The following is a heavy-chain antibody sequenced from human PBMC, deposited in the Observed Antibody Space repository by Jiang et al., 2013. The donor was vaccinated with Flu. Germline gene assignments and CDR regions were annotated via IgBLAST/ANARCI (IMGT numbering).Heavy chain of an antibody. J-gene: IGHJ4*02. D-gene: IGHD5-12*01. V-gene: IGHV1-58*01. CDR2: IVVGSGNT. Sequence: QSGAEVKKPGTSVKVSCKASGFTFTSSAVQWVRQARGQRLEWIGWIVVGSGNTNYAQKLQGRVTMTTDTSTSTAYMELRSLRSDDTAVYYCARSRSGSHFDYWGQGTLVTVAS. CDR1: GFTFTSSA. CDR3: ARSRSGSHFDY.